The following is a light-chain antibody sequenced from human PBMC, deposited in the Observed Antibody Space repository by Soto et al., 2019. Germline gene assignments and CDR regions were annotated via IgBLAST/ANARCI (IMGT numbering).Light chain of an antibody. V-gene: IGKV3-20*01. CDR3: QQYGSSPRT. CDR2: GAS. CDR1: QSVSSSY. Sequence: IALSKSPGTLSLSPGGRATLSCRSSQSVSSSYLAWYQQKPGQAPRLLIYGASSRATGIPDRFSGSGSGTDFTLTISRLEPEDFAVYYCQQYGSSPRTFGQGTKVDIK. J-gene: IGKJ1*01.